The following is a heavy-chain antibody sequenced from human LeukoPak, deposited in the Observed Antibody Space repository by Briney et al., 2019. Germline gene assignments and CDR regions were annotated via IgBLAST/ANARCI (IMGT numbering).Heavy chain of an antibody. CDR2: TSGNGVKT. CDR1: GFIFSTYA. D-gene: IGHD6-19*01. J-gene: IGHJ4*02. CDR3: AKDAGWPFDY. Sequence: GGSLRLSCAASGFIFSTYALSWVRQAPGKGLEWVSATSGNGVKTYYADSVKGRFTISRDNSKNTLYPQMNSLRAEDTAVYYCAKDAGWPFDYWGQGTLVTVSS. V-gene: IGHV3-23*01.